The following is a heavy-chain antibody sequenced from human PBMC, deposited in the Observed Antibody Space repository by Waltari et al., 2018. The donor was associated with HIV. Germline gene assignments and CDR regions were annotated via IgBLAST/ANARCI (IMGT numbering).Heavy chain of an antibody. CDR3: ARGQPSGDSSGYYYD. CDR1: GGSFSGYS. J-gene: IGHJ4*02. D-gene: IGHD3-22*01. CDR2: INHSGST. V-gene: IGHV4-34*01. Sequence: QVQLQQWGAGLLKPSETLSLTCAVYGGSFSGYSWSWIRQPPGKGLEWIGEINHSGSTNYNPSLKSRVTISVDTSKNQFSLKLSSVTAADTAVYYCARGQPSGDSSGYYYDWGQGTLVTVSS.